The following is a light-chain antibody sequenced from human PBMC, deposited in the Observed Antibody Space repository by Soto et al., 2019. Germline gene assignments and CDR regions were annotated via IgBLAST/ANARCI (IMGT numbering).Light chain of an antibody. CDR3: QQYYSWWT. CDR2: DGS. Sequence: DVRLTQSPSTLSASVGDRVTITCRAPQDISSWLAWFQQKPGKAPKLLIYDGSTLESRVPSRFRGRGYGTEFTLTITSLQPDDFGTYFCQQYYSWWTFGQGTKVEI. CDR1: QDISSW. V-gene: IGKV1-5*01. J-gene: IGKJ1*01.